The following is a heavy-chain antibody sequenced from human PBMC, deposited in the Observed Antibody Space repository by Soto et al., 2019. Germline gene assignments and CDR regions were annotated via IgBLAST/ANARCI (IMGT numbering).Heavy chain of an antibody. Sequence: QVQLVESGGGVVQPGRSLRLSCAASGFTFSSYGMHWVRQAPGKGLEWVAVISYDGSNKYYADSVKGRFTISRDNSKNTLYLQMNSLRAEDTAVYYCAQSLKTDDAFDIWGQGTMVTVSS. CDR3: AQSLKTDDAFDI. V-gene: IGHV3-30*18. CDR1: GFTFSSYG. J-gene: IGHJ3*02. CDR2: ISYDGSNK.